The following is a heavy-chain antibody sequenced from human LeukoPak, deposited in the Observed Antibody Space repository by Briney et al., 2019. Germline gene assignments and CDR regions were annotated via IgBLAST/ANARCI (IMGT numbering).Heavy chain of an antibody. CDR1: GYTFTGYY. CDR2: INPNCGGT. V-gene: IGHV1-2*02. CDR3: ARDSGGWYKHAFDI. J-gene: IGHJ3*02. D-gene: IGHD6-19*01. Sequence: WASVKVSCKASGYTFTGYYMHWVRQAPAQGLEWMGWINPNCGGTNYAQKFQGRVTMTRDTSISTAYMELSSLRSEDTAVYYCARDSGGWYKHAFDIWGQGTMVTVSS.